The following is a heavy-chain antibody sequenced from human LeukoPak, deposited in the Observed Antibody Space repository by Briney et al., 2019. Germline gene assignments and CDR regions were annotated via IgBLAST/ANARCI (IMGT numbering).Heavy chain of an antibody. V-gene: IGHV1-24*01. CDR2: FDPEDGET. CDR3: ATDYYGDYGDWFDP. J-gene: IGHJ5*02. D-gene: IGHD4-17*01. CDR1: GYTFTSYY. Sequence: ASVKVSCKASGYTFTSYYMHWVRQAPGKGLEWMGGFDPEDGETIYAQKFQGRVTMTEDTSTDTAYMELSSLRSEDTAVYYCATDYYGDYGDWFDPWGQGTLVTVSS.